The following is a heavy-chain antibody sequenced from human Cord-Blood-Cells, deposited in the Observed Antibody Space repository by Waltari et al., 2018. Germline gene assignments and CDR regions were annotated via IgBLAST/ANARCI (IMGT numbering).Heavy chain of an antibody. CDR3: ARSASLGSLRYFDY. V-gene: IGHV1-2*04. CDR2: INPNSGGT. Sequence: QVQLVQSGAEVKKPGASVKVSCKASGYTFTGYYMHWVRQDPGQGLEWMGWINPNSGGTNYAQKFQGWVTMTRDTSISTAYMELSRLRSDDTAVYYCARSASLGSLRYFDYWGQGTLVTVSS. J-gene: IGHJ4*02. CDR1: GYTFTGYY. D-gene: IGHD3-16*01.